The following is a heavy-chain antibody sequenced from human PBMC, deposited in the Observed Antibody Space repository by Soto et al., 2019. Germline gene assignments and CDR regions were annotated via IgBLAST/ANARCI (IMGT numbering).Heavy chain of an antibody. CDR1: GYTFTGYA. J-gene: IGHJ5*02. CDR2: INAGNGNT. Sequence: ASVKVSCKASGYTFTGYAMHWVRQAPGQRLEWMGWINAGNGNTKYSQKFQGRVTITADESTSTAYMGLSSLRSEDTAVYYCARDRGPSSGYYPYWFDPWGQGTLVTVSS. D-gene: IGHD3-22*01. CDR3: ARDRGPSSGYYPYWFDP. V-gene: IGHV1-3*01.